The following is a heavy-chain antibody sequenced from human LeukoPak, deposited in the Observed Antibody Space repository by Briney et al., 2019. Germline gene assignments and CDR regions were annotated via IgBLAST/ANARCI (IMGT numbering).Heavy chain of an antibody. CDR3: ARTELRFLEWLEGAFDI. V-gene: IGHV1-2*06. J-gene: IGHJ3*02. CDR1: GYTFTGYY. D-gene: IGHD3-3*01. Sequence: ASVKVSCKASGYTFTGYYMHWVRQAPGQGLEWMGRINPNSGGTNYAQKFKGRVTMTRDTSISTAYMELSRLRSDDTAVYYCARTELRFLEWLEGAFDIWGQGTMVTVSS. CDR2: INPNSGGT.